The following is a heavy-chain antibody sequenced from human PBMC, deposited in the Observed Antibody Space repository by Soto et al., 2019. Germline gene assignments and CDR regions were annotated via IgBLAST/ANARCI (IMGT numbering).Heavy chain of an antibody. D-gene: IGHD1-26*01. V-gene: IGHV1-18*01. Sequence: QVQLVQSGAEVKKPGASVKVSCKASGYTFTSYGFIWVRQAPGQGLEWMGWISAYNGNTNYAQKVQGPATMTTATSTTTAYMELRSLRSDDTAVYSCARDRGSYALDYWGQGTLVTVSS. CDR3: ARDRGSYALDY. CDR1: GYTFTSYG. J-gene: IGHJ4*02. CDR2: ISAYNGNT.